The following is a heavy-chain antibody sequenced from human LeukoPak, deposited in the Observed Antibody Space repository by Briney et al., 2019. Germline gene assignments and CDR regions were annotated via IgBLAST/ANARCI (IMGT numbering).Heavy chain of an antibody. J-gene: IGHJ3*02. Sequence: SETLSLTCTLSGGSLCSDSSSCVRQPPGERLKWIGRIYNSWSTNYNPSLKSRVTMSVDTSKNQFSLKLISVTAADTAVYYCARSPPGQQPDAFDIWGQGTMVTVSS. CDR3: ARSPPGQQPDAFDI. D-gene: IGHD6-13*01. CDR2: IYNSWST. CDR1: GGSLCSDS. V-gene: IGHV4-4*07.